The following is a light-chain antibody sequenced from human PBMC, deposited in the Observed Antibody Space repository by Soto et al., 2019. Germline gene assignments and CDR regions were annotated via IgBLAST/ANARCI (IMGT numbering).Light chain of an antibody. Sequence: QSALAQPASVSGSPGQSVTISCIGTSSDVGGYNYVSWYQHHPGKAPKLIIYEVTKRPSGVPDRFSGSRSGTTASLAVSGLQAEDEADYYCGSYAGGNTFVFGTGTKVTVL. CDR1: SSDVGGYNY. V-gene: IGLV2-8*01. J-gene: IGLJ1*01. CDR3: GSYAGGNTFV. CDR2: EVT.